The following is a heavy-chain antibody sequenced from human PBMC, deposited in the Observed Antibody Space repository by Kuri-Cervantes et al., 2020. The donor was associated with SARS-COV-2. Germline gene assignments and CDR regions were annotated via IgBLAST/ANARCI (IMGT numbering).Heavy chain of an antibody. Sequence: GESLKISCAASGFTFSSYSMNLVRQAPGKGLEWVSYIGSSSSTIYYADSVKGRFTTSRDNAKNSLYLQMNSLRDEDTAVYYCARDSKSITIFGVVPYGMDVWGQGTTVTVSS. CDR1: GFTFSSYS. CDR2: IGSSSSTI. J-gene: IGHJ6*02. D-gene: IGHD3-3*01. V-gene: IGHV3-48*02. CDR3: ARDSKSITIFGVVPYGMDV.